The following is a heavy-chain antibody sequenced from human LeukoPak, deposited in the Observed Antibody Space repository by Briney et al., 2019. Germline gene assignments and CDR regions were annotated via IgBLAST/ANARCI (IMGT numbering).Heavy chain of an antibody. CDR1: GYTLTELS. CDR2: FDPEDGET. CDR3: ARGPNYYDSSGYYYGHAFDI. Sequence: ASVKVSCKVSGYTLTELSMHWVRQAPGKGLEWMGGFDPEDGETIYAQKFQGRVTMTEDTSTDTAYMELSSLRSEDTAVYYCARGPNYYDSSGYYYGHAFDIWGQGTMVTVSS. D-gene: IGHD3-22*01. V-gene: IGHV1-24*01. J-gene: IGHJ3*02.